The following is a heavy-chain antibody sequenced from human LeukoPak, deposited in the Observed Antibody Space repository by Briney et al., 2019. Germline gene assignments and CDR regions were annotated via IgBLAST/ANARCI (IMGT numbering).Heavy chain of an antibody. D-gene: IGHD3-22*01. CDR3: SRYANYYESSNSASYYIDY. CDR2: IYYSGST. Sequence: SETLSLTCTVSGGSISSSSYYWGWIRQPPGKGLEWIGSIYYSGSTYYNPSLKSRVTISVDTSKNQFSRKLSSLTAGATAGYYCSRYANYYESSNSASYYIDYQGKRTLVTVS. J-gene: IGHJ4*02. V-gene: IGHV4-39*01. CDR1: GGSISSSSYY.